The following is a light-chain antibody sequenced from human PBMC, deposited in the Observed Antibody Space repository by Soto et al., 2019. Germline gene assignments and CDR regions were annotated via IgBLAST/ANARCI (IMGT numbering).Light chain of an antibody. CDR1: QSVGSSY. J-gene: IGKJ1*01. Sequence: EIVLTQSPGTLSLSPGERATLSCRASQSVGSSYVAWYQQKPGQAPRLLIYGASSRATGTPDRVSGSGSGTDFTLTISRLEPEDFAVYYCQQYSSSPWTFGQGTKVEFK. CDR2: GAS. CDR3: QQYSSSPWT. V-gene: IGKV3-20*01.